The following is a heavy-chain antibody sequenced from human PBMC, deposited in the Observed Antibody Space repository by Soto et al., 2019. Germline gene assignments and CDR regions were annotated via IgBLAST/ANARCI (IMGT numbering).Heavy chain of an antibody. J-gene: IGHJ4*02. D-gene: IGHD3-22*01. CDR1: GGSIDRSNYY. V-gene: IGHV4-39*01. Sequence: QLQLQESGPGLVKPSETLSLTCTVSGGSIDRSNYYWDWIRQPPGKGLEWIGTTYYNRNAYYNPSLKSRVTMSVDTSKNQFSLKLISVTAADTAVYYCARHFVAVVIKGWGYWGQGTLVTVSS. CDR2: TYYNRNA. CDR3: ARHFVAVVIKGWGY.